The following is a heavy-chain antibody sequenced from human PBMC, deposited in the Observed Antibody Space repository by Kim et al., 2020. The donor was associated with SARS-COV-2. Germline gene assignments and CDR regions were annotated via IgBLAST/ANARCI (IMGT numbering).Heavy chain of an antibody. CDR1: GGSISSSSYY. Sequence: SETLSLTCTVSGGSISSSSYYWGWIRQPPGKGLEWIGSIYYSGSTYYNPSLKSRVTISVDTSKNQFSLKLSSVTAADTAVYYCARTIGHYYDSSGYLRFDYWGQGTLVTVSS. J-gene: IGHJ4*02. D-gene: IGHD3-22*01. CDR3: ARTIGHYYDSSGYLRFDY. CDR2: IYYSGST. V-gene: IGHV4-39*01.